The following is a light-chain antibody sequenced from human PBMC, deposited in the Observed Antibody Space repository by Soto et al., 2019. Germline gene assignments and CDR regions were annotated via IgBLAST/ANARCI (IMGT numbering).Light chain of an antibody. V-gene: IGKV1-8*01. CDR3: QHRSNWPLT. J-gene: IGKJ4*01. Sequence: TPLSLSPSSLSAAPGGPGPIPMRASQGISSYLAGYQQQPGQAPKLLIYDASTVQTGVPSRFSGSGSGTDFTLTISSLEPEDFAVYYCQHRSNWPLTFGGGTKVDI. CDR1: QGISSY. CDR2: DAS.